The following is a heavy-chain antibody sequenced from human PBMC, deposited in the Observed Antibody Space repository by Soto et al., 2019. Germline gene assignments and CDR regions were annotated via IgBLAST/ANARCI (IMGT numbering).Heavy chain of an antibody. CDR2: IISNSDGGTA. CDR3: TTDEGDSRSFYNFDY. CDR1: GFTFKNAW. Sequence: EVQLVESGGGLGEPGGSLRLSCEASGFTFKNAWMSWLRQAPGRGLEWVGRIISNSDGGTAEYAAPVNGRFTISRDDSKNTLYLQMNSLKTADTAVYYCTTDEGDSRSFYNFDYWGQGALVTVSS. D-gene: IGHD3-22*01. J-gene: IGHJ4*02. V-gene: IGHV3-15*07.